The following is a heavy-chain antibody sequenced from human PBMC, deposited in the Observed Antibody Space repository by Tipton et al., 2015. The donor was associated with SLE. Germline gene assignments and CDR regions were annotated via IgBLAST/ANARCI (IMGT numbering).Heavy chain of an antibody. CDR1: GFTFSVYE. V-gene: IGHV3-48*03. D-gene: IGHD7-27*01. CDR2: TSSGGDTI. J-gene: IGHJ4*02. Sequence: GSLRLSCAASGFTFSVYEMNWVRQAPGKGLEWVSYTSSGGDTIHYADSVKGRFTISRDNSKNSLFLQMSSLRAEDTAVYYCARDETGSFDYWGQGTLVTVSS. CDR3: ARDETGSFDY.